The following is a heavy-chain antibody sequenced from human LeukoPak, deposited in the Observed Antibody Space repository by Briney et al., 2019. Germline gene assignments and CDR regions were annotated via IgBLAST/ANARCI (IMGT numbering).Heavy chain of an antibody. CDR1: GFTLSNFG. J-gene: IGHJ2*01. Sequence: GSLRLSCTASGFTLSNFGMHWVRQAPGKGLEWVAVISDDGSNTFYADSVKGRFTISRDNSKNTLYLQLNSLRPEDTAVYYCAKDADTATIIYWYFDLWGRGTLVTVSS. D-gene: IGHD5-18*01. CDR2: ISDDGSNT. CDR3: AKDADTATIIYWYFDL. V-gene: IGHV3-30*18.